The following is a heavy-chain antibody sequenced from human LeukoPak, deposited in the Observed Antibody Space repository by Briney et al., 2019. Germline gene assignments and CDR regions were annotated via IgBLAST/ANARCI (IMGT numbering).Heavy chain of an antibody. J-gene: IGHJ6*03. CDR3: ARDRFTVTTDYYYYYYMDV. V-gene: IGHV4-59*12. Sequence: SETLSLTCTVSGGSISSYYWSWIRQPPGKGLEWIGYIYYSGSTNYNPSLKSRVTISVDTSKNQFSLKLSSVTAADTAVYYCARDRFTVTTDYYYYYYMDVWGKGTTVTVSS. CDR2: IYYSGST. CDR1: GGSISSYY. D-gene: IGHD4-11*01.